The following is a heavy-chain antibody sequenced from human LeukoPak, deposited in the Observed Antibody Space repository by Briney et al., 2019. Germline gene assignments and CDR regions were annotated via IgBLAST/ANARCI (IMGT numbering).Heavy chain of an antibody. Sequence: PSETLSLTCTVSGGSISSGSYYWSWIRQPAGKGLEWIGRIYTSGSTNYSPSLKSRVTISVDTSKNQFSLKLSSVTAADTAVYYCARGGTYYYDSSGSPKPFDPWGQGTLVTVSS. CDR2: IYTSGST. CDR1: GGSISSGSYY. V-gene: IGHV4-61*02. CDR3: ARGGTYYYDSSGSPKPFDP. J-gene: IGHJ5*02. D-gene: IGHD3-22*01.